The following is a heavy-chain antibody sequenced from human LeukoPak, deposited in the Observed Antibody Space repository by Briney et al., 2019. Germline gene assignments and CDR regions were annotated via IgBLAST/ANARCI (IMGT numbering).Heavy chain of an antibody. V-gene: IGHV3-23*01. CDR2: ISNNGGYT. Sequence: PSETLSLTCTVSGGSVSSGSYYWSWVRQAPGKGLEWVSAISNNGGYTYYADSVQGRFTISRDNSKSTLCLQMNSLRAEDTAVYYCAKQLGYCSDGSCYFPYWGQGTLVTVSS. CDR1: GGSVSSGSYY. CDR3: AKQLGYCSDGSCYFPY. J-gene: IGHJ4*02. D-gene: IGHD2-15*01.